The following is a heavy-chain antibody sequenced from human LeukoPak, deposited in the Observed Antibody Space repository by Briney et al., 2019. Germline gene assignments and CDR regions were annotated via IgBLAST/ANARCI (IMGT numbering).Heavy chain of an antibody. D-gene: IGHD5-18*01. J-gene: IGHJ4*02. CDR2: MKNDGSEE. CDR1: GFTFSYCW. V-gene: IGHV3-7*01. CDR3: AALDTATTTAGY. Sequence: PGGSLRLSCAASGFTFSYCWMSWVRQAPGKGLEWVACMKNDGSEEYYVESVKGRFTISRDNARNSLFLQMNSLRAEDTAVYYCAALDTATTTAGYWGQGTLVTVSS.